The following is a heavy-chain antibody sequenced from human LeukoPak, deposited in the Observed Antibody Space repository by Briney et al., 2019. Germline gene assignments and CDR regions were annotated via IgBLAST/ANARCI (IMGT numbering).Heavy chain of an antibody. CDR1: GGSFSSSSYY. J-gene: IGHJ4*02. V-gene: IGHV4-39*01. CDR2: IYYSGST. D-gene: IGHD2-2*01. Sequence: PSETLSLTCTVSGGSFSSSSYYWGWIRQPPGKGLEWIGSIYYSGSTYYNPSLKSRVTISVDTSKNQFSLKLRSVTAADTAVYYCARGGYCSSTSCYHAWGQGTLVTVSS. CDR3: ARGGYCSSTSCYHA.